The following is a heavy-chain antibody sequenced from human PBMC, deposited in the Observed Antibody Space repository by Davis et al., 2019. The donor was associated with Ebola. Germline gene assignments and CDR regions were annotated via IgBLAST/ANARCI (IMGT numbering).Heavy chain of an antibody. CDR2: INAGNGNT. CDR3: ARVNYFDY. CDR1: GGTFSSYA. V-gene: IGHV1-3*01. J-gene: IGHJ4*02. Sequence: AASVKVSCKASGGTFSSYAISWVRQAPGQGLEWMGWINAGNGNTKYSQKFQGRVTITRDTSASTAYMELSSLRSEDTAVYYCARVNYFDYWGQGTLVTVSS.